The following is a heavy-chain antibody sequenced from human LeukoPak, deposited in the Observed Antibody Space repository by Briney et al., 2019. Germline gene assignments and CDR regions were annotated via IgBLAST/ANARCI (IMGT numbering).Heavy chain of an antibody. J-gene: IGHJ4*02. V-gene: IGHV4-34*01. CDR1: GGSLSGDY. CDR2: INHTGSI. D-gene: IGHD3-10*01. Sequence: SETLSLTCAVYGGSLSGDYWSWIRQPPGKGLEWIGEINHTGSINYNPSLKSRVSISVDTSKNQFSLKVSSVIDADTAVYYCARQRGENWGQGTLVTISS. CDR3: ARQRGEN.